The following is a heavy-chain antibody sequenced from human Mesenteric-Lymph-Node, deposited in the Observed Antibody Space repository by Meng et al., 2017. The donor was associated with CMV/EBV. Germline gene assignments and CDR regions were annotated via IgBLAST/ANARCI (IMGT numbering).Heavy chain of an antibody. CDR1: GGSISSSSYY. CDR3: ARQNRVVVPAAFDY. J-gene: IGHJ4*02. Sequence: GSLRLSCTVSGGSISSSSYYWGWIRQPPGKGLEWIGSIYYSGSTYYNPSLKSRVTISVDTSKNQFSLKLSSVTAADTAVYYCARQNRVVVPAAFDYWGQGTLVTVSS. D-gene: IGHD2-2*01. V-gene: IGHV4-39*01. CDR2: IYYSGST.